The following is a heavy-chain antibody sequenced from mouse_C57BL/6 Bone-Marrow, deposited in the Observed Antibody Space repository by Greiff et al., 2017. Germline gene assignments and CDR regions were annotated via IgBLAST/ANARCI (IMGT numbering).Heavy chain of an antibody. CDR1: GFTFTSYW. V-gene: IGHV1-55*01. CDR3: SKFLN. J-gene: IGHJ2*01. CDR2: IYPGSGST. Sequence: QVQLQQPGAELVKPGASVKMSCKASGFTFTSYWITWVKQRPGQGLEWIGDIYPGSGSTYYNEKFKSKATLPVDPSSSTPYMQLSSLTSEDSSVYYCSKFLNWGQGTTLTVSS.